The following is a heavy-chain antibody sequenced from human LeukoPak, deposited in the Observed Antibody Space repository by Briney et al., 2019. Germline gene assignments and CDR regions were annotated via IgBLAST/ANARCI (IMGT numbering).Heavy chain of an antibody. CDR3: ARDYGDQLLFYAFDI. D-gene: IGHD2-2*01. J-gene: IGHJ3*02. CDR2: ISAYNGNT. Sequence: ASVKVSCKASGYTFTGYCIHWVRQAPGQGLEWMGWISAYNGNTNYAQKLQGRVTMTTDTSTSTAYMELRSLRSDDTAVYYCARDYGDQLLFYAFDIWGQGTMVTVSS. CDR1: GYTFTGYC. V-gene: IGHV1-18*04.